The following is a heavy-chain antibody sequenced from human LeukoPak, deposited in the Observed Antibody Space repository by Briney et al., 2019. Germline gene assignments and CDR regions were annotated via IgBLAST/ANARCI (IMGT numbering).Heavy chain of an antibody. CDR1: GYSIRSGYQ. D-gene: IGHD4-11*01. CDR3: ARAEINDYNRY. V-gene: IGHV4-38-2*01. Sequence: SGTLSLTCSVSGYSIRSGYQWGWIRQAPGKGLEWIGSINYSGRTYDNPSLKSRVTISIDTSKNQIFLKLRPTTAADTAHYYCARAEINDYNRYWGQGILVIVSS. J-gene: IGHJ4*02. CDR2: INYSGRT.